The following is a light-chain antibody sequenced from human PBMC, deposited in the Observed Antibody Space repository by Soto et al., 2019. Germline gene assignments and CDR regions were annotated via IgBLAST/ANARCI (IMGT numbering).Light chain of an antibody. J-gene: IGKJ1*01. V-gene: IGKV3-15*01. CDR2: GAS. CDR1: QSVSSK. CDR3: QQYGGSPWT. Sequence: EIVMTQSPATLSVSPGEGATLSCRASQSVSSKLAWYQQKPGQAPRLLIYGASTRATGIPARFSGSRSGAEFTLTINSLRSEDFAVYYCQQYGGSPWTFGQGTKVDIK.